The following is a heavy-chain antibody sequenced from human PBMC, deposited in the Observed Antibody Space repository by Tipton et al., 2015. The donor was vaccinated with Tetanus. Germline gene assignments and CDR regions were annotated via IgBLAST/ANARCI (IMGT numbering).Heavy chain of an antibody. V-gene: IGHV4-34*11. CDR2: IYSSGGA. Sequence: TLSLTCAVYGGSFSGYYCSWIRQSPGKGLEWIGHIYSSGGARYNPSLKSRTTMSVDRSKSQFSLEVTSVTAADTAVYFCARGPLENEGYFDSWGQGILVTVTA. J-gene: IGHJ4*02. D-gene: IGHD1-1*01. CDR1: GGSFSGYY. CDR3: ARGPLENEGYFDS.